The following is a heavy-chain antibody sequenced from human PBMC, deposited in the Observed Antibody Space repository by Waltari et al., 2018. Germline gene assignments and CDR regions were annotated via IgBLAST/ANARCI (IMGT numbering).Heavy chain of an antibody. CDR1: GFTFSCYW. J-gene: IGHJ4*02. CDR2: IKQDGSEK. D-gene: IGHD4-17*01. V-gene: IGHV3-7*01. Sequence: EVQLVESGGGLVQPGGSLRLSCAASGFTFSCYWMSWVRQAPGKGLEWVANIKQDGSEKYYVDSVKGRFTISRDNAKNSLYLQMNSLRAEDTAVYYCARATYGDYEDYFDYWGQGTLVTVSS. CDR3: ARATYGDYEDYFDY.